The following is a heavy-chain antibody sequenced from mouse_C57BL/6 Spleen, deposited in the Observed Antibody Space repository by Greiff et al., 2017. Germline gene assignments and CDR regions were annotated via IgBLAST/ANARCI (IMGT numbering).Heavy chain of an antibody. Sequence: VQLQQSGPELVKPGASVKISCKASGYAFSSSWMNWVKQRPGKGLEWIGRIYPGDGDTNYNGKFKGKATLTADKSSSTAYLQLSSLTSEDSAVYFCARPGLGGYYFDYWGQGTTLTGSS. J-gene: IGHJ2*01. D-gene: IGHD2-13*01. CDR3: ARPGLGGYYFDY. CDR1: GYAFSSSW. CDR2: IYPGDGDT. V-gene: IGHV1-82*01.